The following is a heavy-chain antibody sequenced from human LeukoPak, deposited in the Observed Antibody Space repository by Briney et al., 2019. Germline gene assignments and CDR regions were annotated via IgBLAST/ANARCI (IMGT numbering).Heavy chain of an antibody. J-gene: IGHJ3*02. D-gene: IGHD2-15*01. Sequence: PSETLSLTCAVSGDSISSHHWWSWVRQPPGKGLEWIGEIYHSGSTNYNSSLKNRVTISVDKSKNQFSLELSSVTAADAAVYYCASCSGVSCNYAFDIWGQGTVVTVSS. CDR2: IYHSGST. CDR3: ASCSGVSCNYAFDI. V-gene: IGHV4-4*02. CDR1: GDSISSHHW.